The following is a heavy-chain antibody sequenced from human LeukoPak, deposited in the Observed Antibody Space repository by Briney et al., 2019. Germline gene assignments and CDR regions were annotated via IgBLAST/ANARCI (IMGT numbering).Heavy chain of an antibody. V-gene: IGHV3-23*01. CDR2: ISAGGSST. J-gene: IGHJ4*02. Sequence: GGSLRLSCAASGFSFSSYAMNWVRQAPGKGLEWVSTISAGGSSTYYADSVKGRFTISRDNSKNTLYLQMNSLRAEDTAVYYCAKDRPHPSVEPTNFDYWGQGTLVTVSS. CDR1: GFSFSSYA. D-gene: IGHD5/OR15-5a*01. CDR3: AKDRPHPSVEPTNFDY.